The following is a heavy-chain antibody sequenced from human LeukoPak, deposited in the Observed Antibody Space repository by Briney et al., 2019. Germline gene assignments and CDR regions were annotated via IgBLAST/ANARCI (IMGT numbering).Heavy chain of an antibody. Sequence: GRSLRLSCAASRFXFSYFAIHWVRQAPGKGLEWVAVLSDDGGNKFYADSVKGRFAISRDNSKNTLYLQMDSLRAEDTAFYYCAKDPHSSSWYYFDSWGQGTLVTVSS. CDR1: RFXFSYFA. CDR2: LSDDGGNK. D-gene: IGHD6-13*01. J-gene: IGHJ4*02. CDR3: AKDPHSSSWYYFDS. V-gene: IGHV3-30*18.